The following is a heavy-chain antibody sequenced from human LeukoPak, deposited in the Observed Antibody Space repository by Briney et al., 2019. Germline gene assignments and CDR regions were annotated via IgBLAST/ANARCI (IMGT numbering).Heavy chain of an antibody. V-gene: IGHV3-33*01. Sequence: AGRSLRLSCAASGFTFSTYGIHWVRQAPGRGLEWVAAIWPDGSYIYYADSVKGRFTISGDNSKNTVYLQMNTLRDEDTAVYYCARAVGPFDYWGQGTLVTVSS. J-gene: IGHJ4*02. CDR2: IWPDGSYI. D-gene: IGHD3-16*01. CDR1: GFTFSTYG. CDR3: ARAVGPFDY.